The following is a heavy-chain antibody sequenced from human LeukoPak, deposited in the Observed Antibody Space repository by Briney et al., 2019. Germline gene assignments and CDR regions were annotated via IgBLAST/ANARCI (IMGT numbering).Heavy chain of an antibody. Sequence: SETLSLTCAVYGGSFSGYYWSWIRQPPGKGLEWIGYIYYSGSTNYNPSLKSRVTISVDTSKNQFSLKLSSVTAADTAVYFCARLTGYDWESSFDYWGQETLVTVSS. CDR3: ARLTGYDWESSFDY. V-gene: IGHV4-59*01. J-gene: IGHJ4*02. D-gene: IGHD5-12*01. CDR1: GGSFSGYY. CDR2: IYYSGST.